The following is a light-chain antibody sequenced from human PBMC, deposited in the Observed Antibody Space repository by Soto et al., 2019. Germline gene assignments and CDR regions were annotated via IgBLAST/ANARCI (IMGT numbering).Light chain of an antibody. CDR1: QTISPW. CDR2: KAS. V-gene: IGKV1-5*03. Sequence: DIQMTQSPSTLSASVGDRVTITCRASQTISPWLAWYQQKPGKAPKVLIYKASTLQSGVPSRFSGSGSGTEFTVSISSLQPDDVATYYCQQYSTYSRTFGPGTKVEMK. J-gene: IGKJ1*01. CDR3: QQYSTYSRT.